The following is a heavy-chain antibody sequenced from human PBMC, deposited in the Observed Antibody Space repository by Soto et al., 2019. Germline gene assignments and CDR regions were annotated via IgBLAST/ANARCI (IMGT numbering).Heavy chain of an antibody. J-gene: IGHJ4*02. Sequence: QVQLQESGPGLVKPSETLSLTCTVSGGSISSYYWSWIRQPPGKGLEWIEYIYYSGSTNYNPSLKSRVTISVDTSKNQFSLKLSSVTAADTAVYYCARGRSIGVATRLYFDYWGQGTLVTVSS. D-gene: IGHD5-12*01. CDR2: IYYSGST. V-gene: IGHV4-59*01. CDR3: ARGRSIGVATRLYFDY. CDR1: GGSISSYY.